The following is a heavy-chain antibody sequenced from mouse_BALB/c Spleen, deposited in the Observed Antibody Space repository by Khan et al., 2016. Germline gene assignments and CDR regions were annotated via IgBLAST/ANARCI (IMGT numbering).Heavy chain of an antibody. CDR3: ARERGALADGYFDY. CDR2: ISNGGGST. V-gene: IGHV5-12-2*01. D-gene: IGHD3-1*01. J-gene: IGHJ2*01. CDR1: GFTFSSYT. Sequence: EVELVESGGGLVQPGGSLKLSCAASGFTFSSYTMSWVRQTPEKRLEWVAYISNGGGSTYSPDTVKGRFTISSDHDKNTLYLQMRSLKSEDTAMYYWARERGALADGYFDYWGQGTTLTVSS.